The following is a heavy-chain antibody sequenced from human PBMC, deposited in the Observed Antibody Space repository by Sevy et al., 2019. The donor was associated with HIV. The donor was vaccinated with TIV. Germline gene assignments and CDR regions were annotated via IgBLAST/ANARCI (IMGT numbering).Heavy chain of an antibody. J-gene: IGHJ6*02. Sequence: GGSLRLSCAASGFSFSDYNMNWVRQAPGKGLEWVSFISSGSGYIYYADSMKGRFTISRDNAKNSLYLQLNSLRAEDTAVYYCARDKTILEGRYGMDVWGQGTTVTVS. D-gene: IGHD3-3*01. CDR2: ISSGSGYI. CDR3: ARDKTILEGRYGMDV. CDR1: GFSFSDYN. V-gene: IGHV3-21*01.